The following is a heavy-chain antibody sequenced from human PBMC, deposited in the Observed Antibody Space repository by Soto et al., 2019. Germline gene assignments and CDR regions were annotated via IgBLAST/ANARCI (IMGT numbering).Heavy chain of an antibody. CDR1: GFTFSSYA. Sequence: GGSLRLSCAASGFTFSSYAMSWVRQAPGKGLEWVSAISGSGGSTYYADSVKGRFTISRDNSKNTLYLQMNSLRAEDTAVYYCAKGGYYGSGSYYPTYYYYYGMDVWGQGTTVTVSS. CDR2: ISGSGGST. CDR3: AKGGYYGSGSYYPTYYYYYGMDV. J-gene: IGHJ6*02. V-gene: IGHV3-23*01. D-gene: IGHD3-10*01.